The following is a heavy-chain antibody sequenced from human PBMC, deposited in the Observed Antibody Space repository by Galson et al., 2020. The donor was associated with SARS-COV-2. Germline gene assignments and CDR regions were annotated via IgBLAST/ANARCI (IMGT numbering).Heavy chain of an antibody. Sequence: QLGESLKISCGASGSTFGNYWMSWIRQTPAKGLEWVAHMKPDGTEKFYVDSVKGRFTISRDDAKSSLYLQMDSLRVDDTSIYYCVFHNSWGQGIRATVSS. CDR2: MKPDGTEK. J-gene: IGHJ4*02. V-gene: IGHV3-7*01. CDR1: GSTFGNYW. CDR3: VFHNS.